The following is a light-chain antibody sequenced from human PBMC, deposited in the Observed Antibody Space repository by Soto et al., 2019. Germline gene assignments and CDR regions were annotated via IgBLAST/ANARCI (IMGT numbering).Light chain of an antibody. J-gene: IGLJ3*02. V-gene: IGLV2-14*01. CDR3: SSYTNSTTWV. CDR1: SSDVGGYNY. CDR2: EVN. Sequence: QSALTQPASVSGSPGQSITISCTGTSSDVGGYNYVSWYQQNPGKAPKLMIYEVNNRPSGASNRFSGSKSGNTASLTISGLQAEDEADYYCSSYTNSTTWVFGGGTKLTVL.